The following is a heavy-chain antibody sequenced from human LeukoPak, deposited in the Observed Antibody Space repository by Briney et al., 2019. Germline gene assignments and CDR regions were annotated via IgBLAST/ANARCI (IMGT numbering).Heavy chain of an antibody. Sequence: GGSLRLSCEASGFTFSDYALHWVRQAPGKGLEWVTLISYDGSNKYYADSVKGRFTISRDNSKNTLSLQMNSLRAEDTAVYYCAREYCSSIICYRRPQYGMDVWGKGTTVTVSS. CDR3: AREYCSSIICYRRPQYGMDV. D-gene: IGHD2-2*01. J-gene: IGHJ6*04. CDR2: ISYDGSNK. CDR1: GFTFSDYA. V-gene: IGHV3-30*04.